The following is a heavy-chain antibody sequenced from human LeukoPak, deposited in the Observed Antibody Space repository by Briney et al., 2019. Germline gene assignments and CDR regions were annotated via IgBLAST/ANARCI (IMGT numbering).Heavy chain of an antibody. CDR1: GYTFTSYY. D-gene: IGHD2-2*01. V-gene: IGHV1-46*01. Sequence: ASVKVSCKASGYTFTSYYMHWVRQAPGQGLEGMGLINPSGGSTSYAQKFQGRVTMTRDTSTSTVYMELSSLRSEDTAVYYCASSVYQSRVVPVQNAFDIWGQGTMVTVSS. CDR3: ASSVYQSRVVPVQNAFDI. CDR2: INPSGGST. J-gene: IGHJ3*02.